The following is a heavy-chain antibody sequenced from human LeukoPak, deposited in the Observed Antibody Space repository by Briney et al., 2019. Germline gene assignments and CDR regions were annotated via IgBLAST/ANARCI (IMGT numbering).Heavy chain of an antibody. D-gene: IGHD2-2*01. CDR3: ARYLIHCSSTSCYENWFDP. CDR2: IYYSGST. Sequence: PSETLSLTCTVSGGSVSSGSYYWSWLRQPPGKGLEWIGYIYYSGSTNYNPSLKSRVTISVDTSKNQFSLKLSSVTAADTAVYYCARYLIHCSSTSCYENWFDPWGQGTLVTVSS. J-gene: IGHJ5*02. V-gene: IGHV4-61*01. CDR1: GGSVSSGSYY.